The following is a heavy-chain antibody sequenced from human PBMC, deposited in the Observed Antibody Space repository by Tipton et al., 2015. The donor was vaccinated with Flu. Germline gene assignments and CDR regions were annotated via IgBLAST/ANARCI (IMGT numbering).Heavy chain of an antibody. CDR2: INHSGST. J-gene: IGHJ4*02. CDR1: GGSFSGYY. Sequence: TLSLTCAVYGGSFSGYYWSWIRQPPGKGLEWIGEINHSGSTNYNPSLKSRVTISVDTSKNQFSLKLSSVTAADTAVYYCARVAGYDFWSGHKYYFDYWGQGTLVTVSS. CDR3: ARVAGYDFWSGHKYYFDY. D-gene: IGHD3-3*01. V-gene: IGHV4-34*01.